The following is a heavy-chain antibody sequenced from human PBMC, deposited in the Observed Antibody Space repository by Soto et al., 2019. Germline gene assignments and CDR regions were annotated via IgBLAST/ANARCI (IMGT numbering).Heavy chain of an antibody. J-gene: IGHJ3*02. D-gene: IGHD6-19*01. CDR1: GYSFTNYA. CDR3: ARGLKSGAVAGPNDGFDI. CDR2: IITYSGNT. V-gene: IGHV1-18*01. Sequence: GASVKVSCKASGYSFTNYAINWVRQAPGQGLEWMGRIITYSGNTNHAQSIQGRVNMTTDTSTSTAYMELGKLRSDDTAVYYCARGLKSGAVAGPNDGFDIWGQGTMVTVSS.